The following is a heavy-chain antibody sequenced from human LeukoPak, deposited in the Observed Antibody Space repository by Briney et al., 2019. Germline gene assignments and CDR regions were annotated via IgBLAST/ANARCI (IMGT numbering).Heavy chain of an antibody. CDR2: IIPIFGTA. D-gene: IGHD3-3*01. CDR1: GGTFSSYA. J-gene: IGHJ6*03. CDR3: ARQGEYYDFWSGYKKHYYYYYMDV. V-gene: IGHV1-69*13. Sequence: SVKVSCKASGGTFSSYAISWVRQAPGQGLEWMGGIIPIFGTANYAQKFQGRVTITADESTSTAYMELSSLRSGDTAVYYCARQGEYYDFWSGYKKHYYYYYMDVWGKGTTVTVSS.